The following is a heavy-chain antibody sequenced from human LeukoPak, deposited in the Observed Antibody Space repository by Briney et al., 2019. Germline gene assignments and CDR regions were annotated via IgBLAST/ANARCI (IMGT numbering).Heavy chain of an antibody. Sequence: ASVKVSCKASGYTFTNYGISWVRQAPGQGLEWMGWISVYNGNTNYAQKVQGRVTMTTDTSTSTAYMELRSLRSDDTAVYYCARDRLGYCSGGSCDAVNRFDPWGQGTLVTVSS. V-gene: IGHV1-18*01. CDR3: ARDRLGYCSGGSCDAVNRFDP. CDR2: ISVYNGNT. CDR1: GYTFTNYG. D-gene: IGHD2-15*01. J-gene: IGHJ5*02.